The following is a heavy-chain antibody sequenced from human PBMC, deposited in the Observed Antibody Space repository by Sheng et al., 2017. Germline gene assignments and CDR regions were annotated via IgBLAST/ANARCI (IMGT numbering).Heavy chain of an antibody. Sequence: QVQLQESGPGLVKPSETLSLTCAVSGYSISSGYYWGWIRQPPGKGLEWIGSIYHSGSTYYNPSLKSRVTISVDTSKNQFSLKLSSVTAADTAVYYCARDRIVVVVAATYYGMDVWGQGTTVTVSS. V-gene: IGHV4-38-2*02. D-gene: IGHD2-15*01. CDR2: IYHSGST. CDR3: ARDRIVVVVAATYYGMDV. J-gene: IGHJ6*02. CDR1: GYSISSGYY.